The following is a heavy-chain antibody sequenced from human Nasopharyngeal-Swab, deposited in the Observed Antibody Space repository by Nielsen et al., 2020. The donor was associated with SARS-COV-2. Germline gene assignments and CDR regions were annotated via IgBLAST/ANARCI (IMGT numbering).Heavy chain of an antibody. CDR2: ISGSSTYI. CDR3: ARTAAFCGGNCYSEYFQH. Sequence: GGSLRLSCAASGFPCRTYTMNWVRQAPGKGLEWVSSISGSSTYIWYADSVKGRFTISRDNAKNSLFLQMNNLRADDTAIYYCARTAAFCGGNCYSEYFQHWGQGTLVTVSS. D-gene: IGHD2-21*02. V-gene: IGHV3-21*01. J-gene: IGHJ1*01. CDR1: GFPCRTYT.